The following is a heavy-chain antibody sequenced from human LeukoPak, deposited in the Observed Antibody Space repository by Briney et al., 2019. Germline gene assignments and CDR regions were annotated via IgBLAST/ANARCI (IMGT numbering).Heavy chain of an antibody. CDR1: GGSFSGYY. Sequence: TSETLSLTCAVYGGSFSGYYLSWIRQPPGKGLEWIGEINHSGSTNYNPSLKSRVTISVDTSKNQFSLKLSSVTAADTAVYYCARENWGPRSHFDYWGQGTLVTVSS. D-gene: IGHD7-27*01. CDR2: INHSGST. V-gene: IGHV4-34*01. CDR3: ARENWGPRSHFDY. J-gene: IGHJ4*02.